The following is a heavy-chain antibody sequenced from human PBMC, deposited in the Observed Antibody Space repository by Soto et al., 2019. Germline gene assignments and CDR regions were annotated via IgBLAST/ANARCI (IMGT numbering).Heavy chain of an antibody. V-gene: IGHV4-61*01. D-gene: IGHD3-9*01. CDR3: AREPDSYDILTGYYRYFDY. J-gene: IGHJ4*02. Sequence: SETLSLTCTVSGGSVSSGSYYWSWIRQPPGKGLEWIGYIYYSGSTNYNPSLKSRVTISVDTSKNQFSLKLSSVTAADTAVYYCAREPDSYDILTGYYRYFDYWGQGTLVTVSS. CDR2: IYYSGST. CDR1: GGSVSSGSYY.